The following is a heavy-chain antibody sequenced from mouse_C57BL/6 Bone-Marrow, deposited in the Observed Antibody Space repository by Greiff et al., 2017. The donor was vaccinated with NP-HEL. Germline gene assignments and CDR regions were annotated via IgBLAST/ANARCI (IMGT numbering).Heavy chain of an antibody. CDR2: ISDGGSYT. Sequence: EVHLVESGGGLVKPGGSLKLSCAASGFTFSSYAMSWVRQTPEKRLEWVATISDGGSYTYYPDNVKGRFTISRDNAKNNLYLQMSHLKSEDTAMYYCARDHHYGSSRFAYWGQGTLVTVSA. V-gene: IGHV5-4*01. CDR1: GFTFSSYA. J-gene: IGHJ3*01. CDR3: ARDHHYGSSRFAY. D-gene: IGHD1-1*01.